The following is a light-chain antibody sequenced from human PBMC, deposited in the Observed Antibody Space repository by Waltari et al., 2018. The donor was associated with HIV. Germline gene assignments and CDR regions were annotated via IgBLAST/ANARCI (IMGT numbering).Light chain of an antibody. J-gene: IGKJ5*01. Sequence: EIVLTQFPATLSLSSGERATLYCRASQSVSSYLAWYQQKPGQAPRILIYDASNRAAGIPAMFSGSGYGTGFTRPISSRETEDFAVYYCQQRSNWAPTFGQGTRLDIK. CDR1: QSVSSY. CDR2: DAS. CDR3: QQRSNWAPT. V-gene: IGKV3-11*01.